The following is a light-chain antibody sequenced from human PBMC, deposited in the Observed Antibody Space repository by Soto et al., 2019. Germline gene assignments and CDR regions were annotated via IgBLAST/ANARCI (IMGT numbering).Light chain of an antibody. V-gene: IGKV3-20*01. Sequence: EIVLTQSPGTLSLSPGERATLSCRASQSVSSSYLRWFQQRPGQAPRLLIYGASSRATYIPDRFSGSGSGTDFTLTISRLEPEDFAVYYCQHYGRSPPYTFGQGTKREIK. J-gene: IGKJ2*01. CDR1: QSVSSSY. CDR2: GAS. CDR3: QHYGRSPPYT.